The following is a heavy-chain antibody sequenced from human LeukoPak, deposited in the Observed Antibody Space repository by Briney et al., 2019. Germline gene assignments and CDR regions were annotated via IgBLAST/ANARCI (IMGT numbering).Heavy chain of an antibody. D-gene: IGHD3-9*01. CDR2: ISDSGGST. J-gene: IGHJ1*01. CDR3: ARDGVLRYFDWSHSAEYFQH. CDR1: GLTFSNYA. V-gene: IGHV3-23*01. Sequence: GGSLRLSCAASGLTFSNYAMSWVRQAPGKGLEWVSGISDSGGSTYYADSVKGRFTISRDNSKNTLYLQMNSLRAEDTAVYYCARDGVLRYFDWSHSAEYFQHWGQGTLVTVSS.